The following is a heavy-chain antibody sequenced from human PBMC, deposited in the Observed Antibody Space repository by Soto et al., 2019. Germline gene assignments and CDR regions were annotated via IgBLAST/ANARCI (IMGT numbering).Heavy chain of an antibody. CDR3: ARDQRYLRQGYRDY. Sequence: EVQLVESGGGLVKPGGSLRLSCVGSAFIFSDHSMNWVRQAPGKGLEWVTSIGDTVTFIYYADSLKGRFTISRDNAKNSLFLQIDSLRPDDTAVYYCARDQRYLRQGYRDYWGQGTLVTVSS. CDR2: IGDTVTFI. J-gene: IGHJ4*02. V-gene: IGHV3-21*01. CDR1: AFIFSDHS. D-gene: IGHD5-12*01.